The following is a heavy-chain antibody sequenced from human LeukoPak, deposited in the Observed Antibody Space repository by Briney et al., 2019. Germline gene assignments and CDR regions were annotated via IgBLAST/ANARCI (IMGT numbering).Heavy chain of an antibody. CDR1: EYTFTGYY. D-gene: IGHD3-10*01. CDR2: INPNSGGT. CDR3: ERVRGVIAGYNCFDP. V-gene: IGHV1-2*02. J-gene: IGHJ5*02. Sequence: ASVKVSCKASEYTFTGYYIHWVRQAPGQGLEWMGWINPNSGGTNFAQKFQGRVTMTRDTSISTAYMEVSRLRFDDTAVYYCERVRGVIAGYNCFDPWGQGTLVTVSS.